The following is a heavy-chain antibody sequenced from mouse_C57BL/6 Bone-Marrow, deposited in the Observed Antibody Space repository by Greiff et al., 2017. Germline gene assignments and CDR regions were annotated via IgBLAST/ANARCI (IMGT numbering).Heavy chain of an antibody. D-gene: IGHD2-1*01. CDR1: GFTFSDSW. CDR2: IRNKANNHAT. CDR3: TSIFYGNYPYAIDY. J-gene: IGHJ4*01. V-gene: IGHV6-6*01. Sequence: EVKLEQSGGGLVQPGGSMKLSCAASGFTFSDSWMDWVRQSPEKGLEWVAEIRNKANNHATYYAESVKGRFTISRDAYKSSVYLQLNSLRAEDTGIYYYTSIFYGNYPYAIDYWGQGASVTVSS.